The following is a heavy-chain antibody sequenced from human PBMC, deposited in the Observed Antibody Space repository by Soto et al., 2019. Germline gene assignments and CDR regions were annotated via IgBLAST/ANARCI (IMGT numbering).Heavy chain of an antibody. J-gene: IGHJ6*02. CDR1: GFSFRNYN. D-gene: IGHD3-22*01. Sequence: GGSLRLSCAASGFSFRNYNMNWVRQAPGKGLEWVSYISSISSTIYYADSVKGRFSISRDNAKNSLFLQMNSLRDEDTAVYYCARGHLGVTMIVVPRGTYAMDVWGQGTTVTVSS. CDR2: ISSISSTI. V-gene: IGHV3-48*02. CDR3: ARGHLGVTMIVVPRGTYAMDV.